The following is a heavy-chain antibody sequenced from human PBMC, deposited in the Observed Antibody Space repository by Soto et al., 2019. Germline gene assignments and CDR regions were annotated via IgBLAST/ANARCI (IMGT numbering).Heavy chain of an antibody. Sequence: QVQLVQSGAEVRKPGSSVNVSCKASGGNFSRHALSWVRQAPGQGLEWLGGIIPIFGTSNLAQRYQDRVTMSVDESTKPDYMEMRSLRPEDTAVYYSARDKRIIWFGAAPPFYHGMDIWGQGTTVIVSS. J-gene: IGHJ6*02. CDR1: GGNFSRHA. D-gene: IGHD3-10*01. CDR2: IIPIFGTS. CDR3: ARDKRIIWFGAAPPFYHGMDI. V-gene: IGHV1-69*12.